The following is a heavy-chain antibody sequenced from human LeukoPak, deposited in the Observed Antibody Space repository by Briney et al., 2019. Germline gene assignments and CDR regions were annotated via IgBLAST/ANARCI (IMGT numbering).Heavy chain of an antibody. D-gene: IGHD5-24*01. V-gene: IGHV4-34*01. CDR2: INHSGST. CDR3: ASREMATISWFDP. J-gene: IGHJ5*02. Sequence: SETLSLTCAVYGGSFSGYYWSWIRQPPGKGLEWIGEINHSGSTNYNPSLKSRVTISVDTSKNQFSLKLSSVTAADTAVYYCASREMATISWFDPWGQGTLVIVSS. CDR1: GGSFSGYY.